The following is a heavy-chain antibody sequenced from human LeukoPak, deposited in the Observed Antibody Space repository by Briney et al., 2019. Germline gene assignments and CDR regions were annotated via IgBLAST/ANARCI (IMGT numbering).Heavy chain of an antibody. J-gene: IGHJ4*02. CDR1: GYTFTSYG. V-gene: IGHV1-18*01. CDR3: ARGSPYDTAMVTLPFDY. D-gene: IGHD5-18*01. Sequence: ASVKVSCKASGYTFTSYGISWVRQAPGQGLEWMGWISAYNGNTNYAQKLQGRVTMTTDTSTSTAYMELRSLRPDDTAVYYCARGSPYDTAMVTLPFDYWGQGTLVTVSS. CDR2: ISAYNGNT.